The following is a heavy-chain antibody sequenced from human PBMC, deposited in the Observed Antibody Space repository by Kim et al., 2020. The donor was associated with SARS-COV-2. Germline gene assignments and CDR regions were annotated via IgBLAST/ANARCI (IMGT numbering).Heavy chain of an antibody. D-gene: IGHD4-17*01. CDR3: AREGWERYGDYPGANPEIYCYYGMDV. J-gene: IGHJ6*02. V-gene: IGHV1-69*13. CDR1: GGTFSSHA. CDR2: TSPIFGTA. Sequence: SVKVSCKASGGTFSSHAISWVRQAPGQGLEWMGGTSPIFGTANYAQKFQGRVTITADESTSTAYMELSSLRSEDTTVYYCAREGWERYGDYPGANPEIYCYYGMDVWGQGTKVTVCS.